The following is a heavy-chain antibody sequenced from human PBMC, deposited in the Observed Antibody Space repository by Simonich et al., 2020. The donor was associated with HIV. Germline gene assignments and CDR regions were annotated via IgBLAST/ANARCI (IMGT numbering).Heavy chain of an antibody. CDR3: ARGFYQRLYYFDY. V-gene: IGHV4-34*01. CDR2: INHSRST. J-gene: IGHJ4*02. Sequence: QVQLQQWGAGLLKPSETLSLTCAVYGGSFSGYYWSWIRQPTGKGLEWIGEINHSRSTNYNPSLKSRVTISVDTSKNQFSLKLSSVTAADTAVYYCARGFYQRLYYFDYWGQGTLVTVSS. CDR1: GGSFSGYY. D-gene: IGHD2-2*01.